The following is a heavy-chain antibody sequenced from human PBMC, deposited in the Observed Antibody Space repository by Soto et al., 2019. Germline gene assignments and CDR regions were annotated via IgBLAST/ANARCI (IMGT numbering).Heavy chain of an antibody. V-gene: IGHV3-23*01. D-gene: IGHD6-13*01. J-gene: IGHJ4*02. CDR1: ESTFSNYA. CDR2: ISGSGSGP. Sequence: EVLLLESGGGLVQPGGSLRPPCAASESTFSNYAMGWVRQAPGKGLELVSFISGSGSGPYYADSVKGLFTISRDNAENTLYLQMNSLRVEDTAVYYCAKLQSWRALDYWGQGTLVTVSS. CDR3: AKLQSWRALDY.